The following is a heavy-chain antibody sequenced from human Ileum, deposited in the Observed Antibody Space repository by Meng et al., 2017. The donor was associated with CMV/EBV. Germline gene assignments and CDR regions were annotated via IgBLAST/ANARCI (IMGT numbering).Heavy chain of an antibody. CDR3: VKNRNSGDSCPGSH. CDR1: GFTFDASA. D-gene: IGHD4-17*01. J-gene: IGHJ4*02. Sequence: LESGGGLVQPGGSLSLSCLASGFTFDASAMTWVRQAPGKGLEWVSAIIGNGDITYYAQSVRGRFTISRDNSRNTLYLQMHSLRAEDTALYYCVKNRNSGDSCPGSHWGQGILVTVSS. V-gene: IGHV3-23*01. CDR2: IIGNGDIT.